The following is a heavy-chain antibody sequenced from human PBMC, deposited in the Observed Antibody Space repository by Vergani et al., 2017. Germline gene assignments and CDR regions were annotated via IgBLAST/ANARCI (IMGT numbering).Heavy chain of an antibody. CDR3: ARVAVAGTLSEDYFDY. D-gene: IGHD6-19*01. Sequence: QVQLVQSGAEVKKPGSSVKVSCKASGGTFSSYAISWVRHAPGQGLEWMGGIIPIFGTANYAQKFQGRVTITADESTSTAYMELSSLRSEDTAVYYCARVAVAGTLSEDYFDYWGQGTLVTVSS. CDR1: GGTFSSYA. V-gene: IGHV1-69*12. J-gene: IGHJ4*02. CDR2: IIPIFGTA.